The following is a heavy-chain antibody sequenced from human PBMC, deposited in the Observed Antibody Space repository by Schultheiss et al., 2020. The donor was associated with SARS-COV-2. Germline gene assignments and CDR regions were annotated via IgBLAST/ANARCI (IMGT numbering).Heavy chain of an antibody. CDR1: GGSISSGGYY. V-gene: IGHV4-61*02. CDR3: ARGVPGMDV. J-gene: IGHJ6*02. CDR2: IYTSGST. Sequence: SQTLSLTCTVSGGSISSGGYYWSWIRQHPGKGLEWIGRIYTSGSTNYNPSLKSRVTMSVDTSKNQFSLKLSSVTAADTAVYYCARGVPGMDVWGQGTTVTVSS.